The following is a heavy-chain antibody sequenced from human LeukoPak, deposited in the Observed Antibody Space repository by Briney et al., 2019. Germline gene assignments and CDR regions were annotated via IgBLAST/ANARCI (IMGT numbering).Heavy chain of an antibody. J-gene: IGHJ4*02. V-gene: IGHV1-69*05. CDR1: GCTFSSYA. D-gene: IGHD3-22*01. Sequence: ASVKVSCQASGCTFSSYAISWVRQAPGQGLEWMGRIIPIFGTANYAQKFQGRVTITTDESTSTAYMELSSLRSEDTAVYYCARYYYDSQAFDYWGQGTLVTVSS. CDR2: IIPIFGTA. CDR3: ARYYYDSQAFDY.